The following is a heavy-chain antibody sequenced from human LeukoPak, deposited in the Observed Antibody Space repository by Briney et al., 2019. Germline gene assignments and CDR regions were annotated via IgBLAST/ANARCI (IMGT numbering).Heavy chain of an antibody. CDR1: GGSMINVY. CDR2: IYYSGST. CDR3: VRLRNAFDI. J-gene: IGHJ3*02. V-gene: IGHV4-59*08. Sequence: PSETLSLTCTVAGGSMINVYWTWLRQPPGKGLEWIGHIYYSGSTNYNPSLRSRVTISVDTSKNQFSLKLRSVTAADTAVYYCVRLRNAFDIWGQGTMVTVSS.